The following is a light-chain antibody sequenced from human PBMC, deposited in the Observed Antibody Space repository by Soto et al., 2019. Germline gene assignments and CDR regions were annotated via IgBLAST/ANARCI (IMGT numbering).Light chain of an antibody. CDR3: SSYTSSSTLL. V-gene: IGLV2-14*01. J-gene: IGLJ1*01. CDR2: EVS. Sequence: QSVLTQPASVSGSPGQSITISCTGTSSDVGDYDYVSWYQHHPGKAPKLMIYEVSNRPSGVSNRFSASKSGNTASLTISGLQTEDEADYYCSSYTSSSTLLFGDGTKVTVL. CDR1: SSDVGDYDY.